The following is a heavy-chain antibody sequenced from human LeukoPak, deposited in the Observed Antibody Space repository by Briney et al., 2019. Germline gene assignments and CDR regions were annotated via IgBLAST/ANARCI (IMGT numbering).Heavy chain of an antibody. J-gene: IGHJ5*02. CDR3: ARVVVGATRWFDP. CDR2: ISSSGSTI. CDR1: GFPFGNYW. V-gene: IGHV3-48*04. D-gene: IGHD1-26*01. Sequence: GGFLRLSCAASGFPFGNYWMHWVRQAPGKGLEWVSYISSSGSTIYYADSVKGRFTISRDNAKNSLYLQMNSLRAEDTAVYYCARVVVGATRWFDPWGQGTLVTVSS.